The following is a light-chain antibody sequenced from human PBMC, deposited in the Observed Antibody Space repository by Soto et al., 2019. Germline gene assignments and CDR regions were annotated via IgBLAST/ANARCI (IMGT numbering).Light chain of an antibody. Sequence: EIVMTQSPATLSVSPGERATLSCRASQSVNICLAWYQQKPGQAPRLLIFGASYRATGIPARFSGSGSGTEFNLTISILQSEDFAVYFCQQYDDWLRLTFGGGTKVDI. CDR2: GAS. J-gene: IGKJ4*01. CDR1: QSVNIC. CDR3: QQYDDWLRLT. V-gene: IGKV3D-15*03.